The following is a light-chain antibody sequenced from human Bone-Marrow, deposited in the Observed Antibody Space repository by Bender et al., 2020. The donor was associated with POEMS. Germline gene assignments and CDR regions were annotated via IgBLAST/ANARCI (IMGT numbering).Light chain of an antibody. Sequence: QSALTQPPSASGSPGQSVTISCTGGTSDVGASDYISWYQHHPGKAPKLIIFEVRRRPSGIPNRFSGSKSGNTASLTVSGLQADDEAHYFCSSYTNTYTLVFGGGTKLTVL. CDR3: SSYTNTYTLV. CDR2: EVR. J-gene: IGLJ3*02. CDR1: TSDVGASDY. V-gene: IGLV2-8*01.